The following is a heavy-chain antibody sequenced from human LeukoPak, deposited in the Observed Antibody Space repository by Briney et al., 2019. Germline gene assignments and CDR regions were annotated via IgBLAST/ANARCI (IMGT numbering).Heavy chain of an antibody. CDR3: AKSGQNYYGSV. CDR2: TSYDGTYK. J-gene: IGHJ4*02. CDR1: GFTFSSYG. D-gene: IGHD3-10*01. Sequence: GGSLRLSCAASGFTFSSYGMHWVRQAPGKGLEGVAVTSYDGTYKYYADSVKGRFTISRDNSKNTLYLQMNSLRAEDTAVYYCAKSGQNYYGSVWGQGTQVTVSS. V-gene: IGHV3-30*18.